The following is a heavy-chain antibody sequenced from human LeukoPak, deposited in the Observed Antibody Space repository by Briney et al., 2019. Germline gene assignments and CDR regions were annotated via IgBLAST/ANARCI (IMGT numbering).Heavy chain of an antibody. D-gene: IGHD5-18*01. CDR2: INWSGGST. J-gene: IGHJ4*02. Sequence: PGGSLRLSCAASGFTFDDYGMSWVRQAPGEGLEWVSGINWSGGSTGYADSVKGRFTISRDNAKNSLYLQMNSLRAEDTALYYCARSRGYSYGYYFDYWGQGTLVTVSS. V-gene: IGHV3-20*04. CDR3: ARSRGYSYGYYFDY. CDR1: GFTFDDYG.